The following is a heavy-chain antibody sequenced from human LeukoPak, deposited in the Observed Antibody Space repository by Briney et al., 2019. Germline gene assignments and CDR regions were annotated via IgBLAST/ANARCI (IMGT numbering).Heavy chain of an antibody. Sequence: AGGSLRPSCAASGFTFSSYWMSWVRQAPGKGLEWVANIKQDGSEKYYVDSVKGRFTISRDNAKNSLYLQMNSLRAEDTAVYYCARDPLGYSSGGFHWGQGTLVTVSS. CDR3: ARDPLGYSSGGFH. CDR2: IKQDGSEK. V-gene: IGHV3-7*01. D-gene: IGHD6-19*01. CDR1: GFTFSSYW. J-gene: IGHJ4*02.